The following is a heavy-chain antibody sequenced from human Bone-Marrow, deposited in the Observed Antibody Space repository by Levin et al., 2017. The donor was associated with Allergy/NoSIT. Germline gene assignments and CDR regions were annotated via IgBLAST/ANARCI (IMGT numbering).Heavy chain of an antibody. CDR2: ISGNGYNT. CDR3: ANRGRLPVGTYSFDY. CDR1: GFTFSTYA. Sequence: PSETLSLTCAASGFTFSTYAMSWVRQAPGKGLEWVSTISGNGYNTYYADSVKGRFTISRDNSMKTLYLQMNNLRVEETAVYYCANRGRLPVGTYSFDYWGQGTLVTVSS. D-gene: IGHD6-13*01. J-gene: IGHJ4*02. V-gene: IGHV3-23*01.